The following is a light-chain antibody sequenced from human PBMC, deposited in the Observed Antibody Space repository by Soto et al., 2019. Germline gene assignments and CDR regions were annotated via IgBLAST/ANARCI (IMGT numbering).Light chain of an antibody. CDR3: QQYATVPYT. CDR2: GAS. V-gene: IGKV1-33*01. CDR1: QVIRKY. J-gene: IGKJ2*01. Sequence: DIQMTQSPSSLSASVGDRVTITCQASQVIRKYLNWYQQEPGKAPKLLIYGASNLEPGVPSRFSGGGSGTDFTFTISSLRPEDISTYYCQQYATVPYTFGRGTKLEIK.